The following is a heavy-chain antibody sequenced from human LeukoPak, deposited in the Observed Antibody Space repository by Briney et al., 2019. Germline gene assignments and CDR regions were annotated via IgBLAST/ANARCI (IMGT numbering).Heavy chain of an antibody. D-gene: IGHD3-22*01. Sequence: GGSLRLSCAASGFTFSSYAMHWVRQAPGKGLEWVAVISYDGSNKYYADSVKGRFTISRDNSKNTLYLQMNSLRSDDTAVYYCARGPRVSSSGYYYSDYWGQGTLVTVSS. J-gene: IGHJ4*02. CDR3: ARGPRVSSSGYYYSDY. CDR1: GFTFSSYA. CDR2: ISYDGSNK. V-gene: IGHV3-30-3*01.